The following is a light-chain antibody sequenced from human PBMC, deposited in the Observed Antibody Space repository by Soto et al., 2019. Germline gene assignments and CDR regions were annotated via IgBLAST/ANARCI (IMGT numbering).Light chain of an antibody. V-gene: IGKV3D-11*02. CDR2: DAS. Sequence: ETVSTQSPATLSLSPGEGSTHSCRASQSINTYLAWYQQKPGQAPRLLIYDASKRATGIPARFSGSGSGTNFTLTISSLEPEDFAVYYCQQRRSWQVTFGQGTRLEIK. J-gene: IGKJ5*01. CDR3: QQRRSWQVT. CDR1: QSINTY.